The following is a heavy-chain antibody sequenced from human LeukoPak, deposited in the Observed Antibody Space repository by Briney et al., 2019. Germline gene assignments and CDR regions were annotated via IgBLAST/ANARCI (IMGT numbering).Heavy chain of an antibody. CDR3: ARGGTYYDSSGYYRSVAFDT. CDR2: INPNSGGT. V-gene: IGHV1-2*02. J-gene: IGHJ3*02. D-gene: IGHD3-22*01. CDR1: GYTFTGYY. Sequence: ASVKVSCKASGYTFTGYYMHWVRQAPGQGLEWMGWINPNSGGTNYAQKFQGRVTMTRDTSISTAYMELSRLRSDDTAVYYCARGGTYYDSSGYYRSVAFDTWGQGTMVTVSS.